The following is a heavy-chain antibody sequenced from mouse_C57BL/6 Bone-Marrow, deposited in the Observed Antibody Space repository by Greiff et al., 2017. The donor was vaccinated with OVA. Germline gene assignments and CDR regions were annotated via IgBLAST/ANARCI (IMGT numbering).Heavy chain of an antibody. CDR3: ARSIYYYGSSHFDY. V-gene: IGHV1-64*01. CDR1: GYTFTSYW. CDR2: IHPNSGST. D-gene: IGHD1-1*01. J-gene: IGHJ2*01. Sequence: VQLQQPGAELVKPGASVKLSCKASGYTFTSYWMHWVKQRPGQGLEWIGMIHPNSGSTNYNEKFKSKATLTVDKSSSTAYMQLSSLTSEDSAVYYCARSIYYYGSSHFDYWGQGTTLTVSS.